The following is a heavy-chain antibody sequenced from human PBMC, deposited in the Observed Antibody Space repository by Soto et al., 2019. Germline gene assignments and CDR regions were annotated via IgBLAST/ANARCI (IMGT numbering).Heavy chain of an antibody. Sequence: EVQLVESGGGLVKPGGSLRLSCAASGFTFSSYSMNWVRQAPGKGLEGVSSISSSSYIYYADSVKGRFTISRDNAKNALSPQMDSLRAEDTAASYCESRGRDRSGYWCEGTLVTASS. CDR3: ESRGRDRSGY. CDR1: GFTFSSYS. V-gene: IGHV3-21*01. CDR2: ISSSSYI. J-gene: IGHJ4*02. D-gene: IGHD3-22*01.